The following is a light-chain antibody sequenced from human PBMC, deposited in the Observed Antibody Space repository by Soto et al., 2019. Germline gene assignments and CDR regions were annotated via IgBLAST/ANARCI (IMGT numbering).Light chain of an antibody. CDR3: QQYDSFPLT. Sequence: DIQMTQSPSTLSASVGDRVTITCRASQTFSGWLAWYQQRPGKGPKPLIYKASTLESGVPSRFSGSGSGTEFTLTIRSLQPDDFATYYCQQYDSFPLTFGGGTKVDIK. J-gene: IGKJ4*01. V-gene: IGKV1-5*03. CDR1: QTFSGW. CDR2: KAS.